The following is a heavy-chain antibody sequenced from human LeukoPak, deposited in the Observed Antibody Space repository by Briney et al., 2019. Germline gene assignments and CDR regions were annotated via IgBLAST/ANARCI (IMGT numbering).Heavy chain of an antibody. V-gene: IGHV3-73*01. D-gene: IGHD3-3*01. Sequence: GGSLRLSCAASGFSFSESAMHWVRQASGKGLKWVGRIRSKMNSYATEYAASVKGRFTISRDDSKNTAYLQMNSLKTDDTGVYYCTRPHAIFGVVIDMAWGQGTLVTVSS. CDR3: TRPHAIFGVVIDMA. CDR2: IRSKMNSYAT. CDR1: GFSFSESA. J-gene: IGHJ4*02.